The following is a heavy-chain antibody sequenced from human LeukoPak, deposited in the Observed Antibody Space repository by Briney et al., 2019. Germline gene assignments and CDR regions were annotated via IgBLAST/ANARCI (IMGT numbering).Heavy chain of an antibody. V-gene: IGHV3-21*01. D-gene: IGHD2-21*02. CDR1: GFTFSSYS. J-gene: IGHJ4*02. Sequence: GGSLRLSCAASGFTFSSYSMNWVRQAPGKGLEWVSSISSSSSYIYYADSVKGRFTISRDNAKNSLYLQMNSLRAEDTAVYYCARDYVVVTASPLDYWGQGTLVTVSS. CDR3: ARDYVVVTASPLDY. CDR2: ISSSSSYI.